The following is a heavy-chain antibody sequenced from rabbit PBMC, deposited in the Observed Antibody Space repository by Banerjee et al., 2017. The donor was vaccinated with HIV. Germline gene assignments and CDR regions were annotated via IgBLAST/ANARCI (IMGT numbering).Heavy chain of an antibody. CDR3: ARDGAGSSYYILFNL. CDR2: IYTSSGST. D-gene: IGHD8-1*01. J-gene: IGHJ4*01. CDR1: GFSFSSSYW. Sequence: LQESGGGLFQPGGSLALSCKASGFSFSSSYWICWVRQAPGKGLEWIACIYTSSGSTYYASWAKGRFTISKTSSTTVTLQLNSLTAADTATYFCARDGAGSSYYILFNLWGPGTLVTVS. V-gene: IGHV1S45*01.